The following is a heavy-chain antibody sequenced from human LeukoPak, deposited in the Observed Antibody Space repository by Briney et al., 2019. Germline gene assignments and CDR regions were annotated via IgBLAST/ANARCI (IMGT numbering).Heavy chain of an antibody. CDR1: GGFISSYY. CDR3: ARDQKWLVPGDYYGMDV. CDR2: IYTSGST. J-gene: IGHJ6*02. D-gene: IGHD6-19*01. V-gene: IGHV4-4*07. Sequence: KPSETLSLTCTVSGGFISSYYWSWIRQPAGKGLEWIGRIYTSGSTNYNPSLKSRVTMSVDTSKNQFSLKLSSVTAADTAVYYCARDQKWLVPGDYYGMDVWGQGTTVTVSS.